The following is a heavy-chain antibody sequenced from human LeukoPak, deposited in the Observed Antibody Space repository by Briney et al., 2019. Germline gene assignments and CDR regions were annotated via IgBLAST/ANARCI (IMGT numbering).Heavy chain of an antibody. CDR3: ARDFGYCSSTSCLKLDFWSGYYYYNGMDV. CDR1: GFTFSSYW. Sequence: GGSLRLSCAASGFTFSSYWMSWVRQAPGKGLEWVANIKQDGSEKYYVDSVKGRFTISRDNAKNSLYLQMNSLRAEDTAVYYCARDFGYCSSTSCLKLDFWSGYYYYNGMDVWGQGTTVTVSS. V-gene: IGHV3-7*01. CDR2: IKQDGSEK. D-gene: IGHD2-2*03. J-gene: IGHJ6*02.